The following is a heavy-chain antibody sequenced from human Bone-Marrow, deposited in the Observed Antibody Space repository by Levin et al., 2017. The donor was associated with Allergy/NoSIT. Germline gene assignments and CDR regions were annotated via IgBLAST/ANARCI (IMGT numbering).Heavy chain of an antibody. CDR3: AKDHESAGWPACAS. V-gene: IGHV3-23*05. D-gene: IGHD6-19*01. J-gene: IGHJ5*02. CDR2: FSNINKA. CDR1: GFTLSTRA. Sequence: GGSLRLSCTASGFTLSTRAMSWVRQAPGKGREWVSSFSNINKAYYADSVMGRFTISRDNAQNTLYLEMNVLRDDGTALYFCAKDHESAGWPACASWGQGTDVAVSS.